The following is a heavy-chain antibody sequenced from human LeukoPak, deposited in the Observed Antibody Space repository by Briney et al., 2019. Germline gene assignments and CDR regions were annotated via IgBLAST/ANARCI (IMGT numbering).Heavy chain of an antibody. V-gene: IGHV4-34*01. J-gene: IGHJ5*02. CDR1: GGSFSGYY. CDR3: ARDCSRQDDWFDP. Sequence: PPETLSLTCAVYGGSFSGYYWTWIRQPPGKGLEWIGEINHSGSTNYNPSLKSRVTISVDTSKNQFSLKLSSVTAADTAVYYCARDCSRQDDWFDPWGQGTLVTVSS. CDR2: INHSGST. D-gene: IGHD2-15*01.